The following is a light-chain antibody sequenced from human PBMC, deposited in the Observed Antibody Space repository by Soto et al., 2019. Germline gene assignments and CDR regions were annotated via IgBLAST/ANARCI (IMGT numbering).Light chain of an antibody. CDR3: QQSYSTPPT. CDR2: AAS. Sequence: DIQMTQSPSSLSASVGDRVTITCRASQSISSYLTWYQQKPGKAPKLLIYAASSLQSGVPSRISGSGSGTDFTLTISSLQTEDFATYYCQQSYSTPPTFGQGTKVDIK. CDR1: QSISSY. J-gene: IGKJ1*01. V-gene: IGKV1-39*01.